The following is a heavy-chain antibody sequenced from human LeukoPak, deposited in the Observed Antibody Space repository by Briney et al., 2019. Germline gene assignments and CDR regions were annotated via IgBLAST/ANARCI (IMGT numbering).Heavy chain of an antibody. CDR1: GYISTRYA. J-gene: IGHJ4*02. CDR2: INAGAGGT. V-gene: IGHV1-3*01. D-gene: IGHD1-26*01. CDR3: AREFLNSGTFDY. Sequence: GASVKVSCKASGYISTRYAIHWLRQAPGQRLEWLGWINAGAGGTKYSQRFQGRVTITRDTSASTAYMELSSLRFEDTGVYYCAREFLNSGTFDYWGQGALVTVSS.